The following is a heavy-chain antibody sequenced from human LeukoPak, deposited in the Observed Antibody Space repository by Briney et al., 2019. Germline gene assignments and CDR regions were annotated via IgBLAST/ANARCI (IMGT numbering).Heavy chain of an antibody. V-gene: IGHV4-4*02. CDR2: IYYRGST. CDR3: ARGRNLLLWFGELPHGFDY. Sequence: SGTLSLTCSVSGGSINSNYAWTWVRQPPGKGLEWIGEIYYRGSTIYNPSLKSRITISVDKSKNQFSLKLNSVTAADTTVYYCARGRNLLLWFGELPHGFDYWGQGTLVTVSS. CDR1: GGSINSNYA. D-gene: IGHD3-10*01. J-gene: IGHJ4*02.